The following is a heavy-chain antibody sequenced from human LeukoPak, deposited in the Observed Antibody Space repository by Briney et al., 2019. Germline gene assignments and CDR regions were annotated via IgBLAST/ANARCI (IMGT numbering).Heavy chain of an antibody. Sequence: GGSLRLSCAASGFTVSSNYMSWVRQAPGKGLEWVSVTYSNGRTYYADSVKGRFTISRDISKNTLYLQMNSLRAEDTAVYYCARVLSGRGSLYDYYYYMDVWGKGTTVTVSS. D-gene: IGHD3-10*01. J-gene: IGHJ6*03. CDR1: GFTVSSNY. V-gene: IGHV3-53*01. CDR2: TYSNGRT. CDR3: ARVLSGRGSLYDYYYYMDV.